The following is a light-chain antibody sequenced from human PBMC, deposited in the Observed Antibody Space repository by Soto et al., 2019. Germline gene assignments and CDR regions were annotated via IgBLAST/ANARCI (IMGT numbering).Light chain of an antibody. CDR2: DAS. V-gene: IGKV1-5*01. J-gene: IGKJ2*01. CDR3: RQYHTYYT. Sequence: DIQMTQSPSTLSASIGDRVTITCRASQSISNWLAWYQQKPGKAPKVLIYDASRLETGVPSRFSGSGSGTDFTLTINSLQPDDFATYYCRQYHTYYTFGQGTRLEIK. CDR1: QSISNW.